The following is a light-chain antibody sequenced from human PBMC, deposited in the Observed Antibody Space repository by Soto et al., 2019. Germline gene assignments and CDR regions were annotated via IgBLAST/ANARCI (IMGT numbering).Light chain of an antibody. J-gene: IGKJ4*01. V-gene: IGKV1-5*03. Sequence: DIQMTQSPSTMSSSVGDRVTITCRASQSVSGWLAWYRQKPGKAPKLLIYSASTLATGVPARFSGSGSGTEFTLTVSSLEPDDFATYYCQQYESYPLTFGGGTKIDI. CDR2: SAS. CDR1: QSVSGW. CDR3: QQYESYPLT.